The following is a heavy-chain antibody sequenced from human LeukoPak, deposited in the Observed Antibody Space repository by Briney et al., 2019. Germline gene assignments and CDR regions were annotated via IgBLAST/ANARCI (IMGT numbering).Heavy chain of an antibody. D-gene: IGHD6-13*01. J-gene: IGHJ4*02. V-gene: IGHV3-30*18. Sequence: GGSLRLSCAASGFTFSAYGMGWVRQAPGKGLEWVAVISYDGSNKYYADSVKGRFTISRDNSKNTLYLQMNSLRAEDTAVYYCAKDFPAAAGLGIDYWGQGTLVTVSS. CDR1: GFTFSAYG. CDR3: AKDFPAAAGLGIDY. CDR2: ISYDGSNK.